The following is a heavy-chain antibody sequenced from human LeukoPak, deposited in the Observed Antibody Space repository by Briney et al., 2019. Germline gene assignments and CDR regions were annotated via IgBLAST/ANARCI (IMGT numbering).Heavy chain of an antibody. V-gene: IGHV1-18*01. J-gene: IGHJ4*02. D-gene: IGHD1-26*01. CDR1: GHSFTSHG. CDR2: ISSHYGDT. Sequence: ASVKVSCKASGHSFTSHGINWVRQAPGQGLQWMGRISSHYGDTNYAQNLQGRVTLTTDTPTTTAYMELRSLRSDDTAVYYCVREVAYSGSYKWDYWGQGTLVTVSS. CDR3: VREVAYSGSYKWDY.